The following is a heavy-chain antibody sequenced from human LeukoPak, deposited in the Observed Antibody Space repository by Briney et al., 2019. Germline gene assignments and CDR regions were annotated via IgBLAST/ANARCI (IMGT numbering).Heavy chain of an antibody. J-gene: IGHJ4*02. CDR3: TRYSYNSGPNDY. V-gene: IGHV3-7*01. CDR1: GFTFSSHW. Sequence: GGSLRLSCVASGFTFSSHWMSWVRQAPGKGLEWVANIKQDGSEKRYVDSVKGRFTISRDNAETSLYLEMNSLRAEDTAVYYCTRYSYNSGPNDYWGQGTLVTVSS. D-gene: IGHD3-10*01. CDR2: IKQDGSEK.